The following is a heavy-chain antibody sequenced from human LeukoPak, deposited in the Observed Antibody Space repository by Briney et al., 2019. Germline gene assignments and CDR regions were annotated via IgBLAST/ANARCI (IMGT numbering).Heavy chain of an antibody. CDR2: INHSGST. Sequence: PSETLSLTCAVYGGSFSGYYWSWIRQPPGKGLEWIGEINHSGSTNYNPSLKSRVTISVDTSKNQFSLKLSSVTAAGTAVYYCARGAALRYFDWLSQSDAFDIWGQGTMVTVSS. J-gene: IGHJ3*02. CDR1: GGSFSGYY. D-gene: IGHD3-9*01. V-gene: IGHV4-34*01. CDR3: ARGAALRYFDWLSQSDAFDI.